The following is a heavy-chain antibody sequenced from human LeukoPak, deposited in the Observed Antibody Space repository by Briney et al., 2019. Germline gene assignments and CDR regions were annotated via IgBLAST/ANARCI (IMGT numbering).Heavy chain of an antibody. CDR1: GFTFSSYW. CDR2: IKQDGSEK. J-gene: IGHJ6*02. V-gene: IGHV3-7*01. Sequence: GGSLRLSCAASGFTFSSYWMSWVRQAPGKGLEWVANIKQDGSEKYYVDSVKGRFTISRDNAKNSLYLQMNSLRAEDTAVYYCARWGAARQAKYYYYGMDVWGQGTTATVSS. CDR3: ARWGAARQAKYYYYGMDV. D-gene: IGHD6-6*01.